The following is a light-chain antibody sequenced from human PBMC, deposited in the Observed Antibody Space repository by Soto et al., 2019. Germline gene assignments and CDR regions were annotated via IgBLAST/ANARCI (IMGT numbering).Light chain of an antibody. CDR2: DVS. Sequence: QSVLTQPASVSGSPGQSITISCTGTSSDVGGYNYVSWYQQLPGKAPKLMIYDVSNRPSGVSDRFSGSKSGNTASLTISGLQAEDEADYYCSSYTSSSTLGLFGTGTNVTV. J-gene: IGLJ1*01. CDR1: SSDVGGYNY. CDR3: SSYTSSSTLGL. V-gene: IGLV2-14*03.